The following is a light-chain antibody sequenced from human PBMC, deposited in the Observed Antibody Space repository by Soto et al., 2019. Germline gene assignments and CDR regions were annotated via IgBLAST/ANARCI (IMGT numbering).Light chain of an antibody. CDR2: SDD. CDR3: ASWEDSLNGWV. CDR1: SSNVGSNT. Sequence: QPVLTQPTSASGTPGQRVTISCSGSSSNVGSNTVSWYQQLPGTAPKVLIYSDDQRPSGVPDRFSGSRSGSSASLAISGLQSGDEADYYCASWEDSLNGWVIGGGTKLTVL. J-gene: IGLJ3*02. V-gene: IGLV1-44*01.